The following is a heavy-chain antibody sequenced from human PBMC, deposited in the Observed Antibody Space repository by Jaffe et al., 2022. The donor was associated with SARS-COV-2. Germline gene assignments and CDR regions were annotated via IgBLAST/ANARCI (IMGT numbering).Heavy chain of an antibody. CDR1: GFTFSSYA. V-gene: IGHV3-30-3*01. D-gene: IGHD5-18*01. CDR2: ISYDGSNK. Sequence: QVQLVESGGGVVQPGRSLRLSCAASGFTFSSYAMHWVRQAPGKGLEWVAVISYDGSNKYYADSVKGRFTISRDNSKNTLYLQMNSLRAEDTAVYYCAREVTVDTAMDYYFDYWGQGTLVTVSS. CDR3: AREVTVDTAMDYYFDY. J-gene: IGHJ4*02.